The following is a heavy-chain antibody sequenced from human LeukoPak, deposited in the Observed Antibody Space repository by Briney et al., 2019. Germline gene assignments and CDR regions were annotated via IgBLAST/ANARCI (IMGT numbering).Heavy chain of an antibody. D-gene: IGHD3-22*01. CDR1: GGSFSGYY. CDR2: IYYSGST. CDR3: ARLRYYDSSGYYKGFDY. J-gene: IGHJ4*02. V-gene: IGHV4-59*01. Sequence: PSETLSLTCAVYGGSFSGYYWSWIRQPPGKGLEWIGYIYYSGSTNYNPSLKSRVTISVDTSKNQFSLKLSSVTAADTAVYYCARLRYYDSSGYYKGFDYWGQGTLVTVSS.